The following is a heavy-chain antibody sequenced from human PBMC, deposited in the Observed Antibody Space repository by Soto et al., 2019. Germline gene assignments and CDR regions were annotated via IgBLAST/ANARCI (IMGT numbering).Heavy chain of an antibody. Sequence: KSSETLSLTCAVYGGSFSGYYWGWIRQPPGKGLEWIGSIYYSGSTYYNPSLKSRITISVDTSKNQFSLKLSSVTAADSAVCYCARQDYDGGRGYFGLDVWGQGTTVTVSS. CDR2: IYYSGST. CDR1: GGSFSGYY. J-gene: IGHJ6*02. V-gene: IGHV4-39*01. CDR3: ARQDYDGGRGYFGLDV. D-gene: IGHD3-16*01.